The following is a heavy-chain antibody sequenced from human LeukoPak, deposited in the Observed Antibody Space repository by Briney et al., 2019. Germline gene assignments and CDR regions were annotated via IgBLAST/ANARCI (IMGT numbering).Heavy chain of an antibody. CDR2: ISSSSSYI. J-gene: IGHJ4*02. CDR1: GFTFSSYA. V-gene: IGHV3-21*01. Sequence: PGGSLRLSCAASGFTFSSYAMSWVRQAPGKGLEWVSSISSSSSYIYYADSVKGRFTISRDNAKNSLYLQMNSLRAEDTAVYYCARGVAASKLQAYDYWGQGTLVTVSS. D-gene: IGHD6-19*01. CDR3: ARGVAASKLQAYDY.